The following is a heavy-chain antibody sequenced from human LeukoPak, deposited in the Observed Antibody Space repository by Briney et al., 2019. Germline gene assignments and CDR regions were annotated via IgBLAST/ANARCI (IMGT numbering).Heavy chain of an antibody. V-gene: IGHV3-7*03. J-gene: IGHJ6*02. D-gene: IGHD6-13*01. Sequence: GGSLRLSCAASGFTFSNYWMTWVRQAPEKGLEWVANIKQDGNEKYYVDSVKGRFTISRDNAKNSLYLEMNSLRAEDTAVYYCARDQLGPGDVWGQGTTVTVSS. CDR2: IKQDGNEK. CDR3: ARDQLGPGDV. CDR1: GFTFSNYW.